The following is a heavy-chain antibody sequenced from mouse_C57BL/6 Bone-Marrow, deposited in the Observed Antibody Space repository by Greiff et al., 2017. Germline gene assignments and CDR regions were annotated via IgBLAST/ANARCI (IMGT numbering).Heavy chain of an antibody. Sequence: QVQLQQSGAELARPGASVKLSCKASGYTFTSYGISWVKQRTGQGLEWIGEIYPRSGNTYYNEKFKGKATLTADKSSSTAYMELRSLTSEDSAVYFCARSYYSSSDFDYWGQGTTLTVSS. J-gene: IGHJ2*01. D-gene: IGHD1-1*01. V-gene: IGHV1-81*01. CDR1: GYTFTSYG. CDR2: IYPRSGNT. CDR3: ARSYYSSSDFDY.